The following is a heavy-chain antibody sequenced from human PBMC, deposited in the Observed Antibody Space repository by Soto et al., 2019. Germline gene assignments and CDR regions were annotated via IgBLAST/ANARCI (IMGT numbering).Heavy chain of an antibody. Sequence: SVKVSCKASGYTFTSYGISWVRQAPGQGLEWMGRIIPILGIANYAQKFQGRVTITADKSTSTAYMELSSLRSEDTAVYYCAREVAYDYDSSGYYSGPVSYWGQGTLVTVSS. CDR2: IIPILGIA. V-gene: IGHV1-69*04. CDR3: AREVAYDYDSSGYYSGPVSY. J-gene: IGHJ4*02. CDR1: GYTFTSYG. D-gene: IGHD3-22*01.